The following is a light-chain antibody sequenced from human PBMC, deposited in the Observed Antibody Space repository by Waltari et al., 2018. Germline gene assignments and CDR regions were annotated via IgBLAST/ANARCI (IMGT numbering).Light chain of an antibody. V-gene: IGKV1-5*03. CDR3: QQYNGYSWT. CDR2: KAS. J-gene: IGKJ1*01. Sequence: DIQMTQSPSTLSASVGDRVTLTCRASQSISSWLAWYQQKPGKAPKLLIYKASSLESGVPSRFSGSGSGTAFTLTISSLQPDDFATYYCQQYNGYSWTFGQGTKVEIK. CDR1: QSISSW.